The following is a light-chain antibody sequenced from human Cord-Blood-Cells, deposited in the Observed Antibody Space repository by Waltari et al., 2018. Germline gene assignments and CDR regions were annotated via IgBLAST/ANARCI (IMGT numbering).Light chain of an antibody. J-gene: IGKJ5*01. V-gene: IGKV1-9*01. CDR3: QQLNSYPIT. CDR2: AAS. Sequence: DIQLTQSPSFLSASVGDRVTITCRASQGISSYLAWYQQKPGKAPKLLIYAASTLQSGVPSTFGGSGSGTEFTLTISSLQPEDFATYYCQQLNSYPITFGQGTRLEIK. CDR1: QGISSY.